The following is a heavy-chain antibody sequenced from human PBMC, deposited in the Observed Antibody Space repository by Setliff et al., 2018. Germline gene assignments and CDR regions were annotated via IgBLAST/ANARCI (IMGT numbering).Heavy chain of an antibody. D-gene: IGHD5-18*01. CDR3: ARDVGYTYGLDF. J-gene: IGHJ4*02. V-gene: IGHV4-59*01. Sequence: SETLSLTCNVSGVSISSYYWSWIRQPPGKGLESIGYIQKSGSTNYNPSLMSRVSISVDTSKNQFSLKLRSVTAADTAVYYCARDVGYTYGLDFWGQGTLVTVSS. CDR2: IQKSGST. CDR1: GVSISSYY.